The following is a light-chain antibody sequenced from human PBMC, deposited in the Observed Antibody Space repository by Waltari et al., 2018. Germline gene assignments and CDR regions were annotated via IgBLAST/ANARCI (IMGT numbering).Light chain of an antibody. Sequence: DIVMTQSPLSLPVTPGEPASISCRSSQSLLYSKGDNYRVWYLQKPGQSPQLLIYLGSNRASGVPVRFIGSGSGTDFTLKISRVEAEDVGIYYCMQALQSPWTFGQGTKVEIK. CDR1: QSLLYSKGDNY. CDR3: MQALQSPWT. CDR2: LGS. J-gene: IGKJ1*01. V-gene: IGKV2-28*01.